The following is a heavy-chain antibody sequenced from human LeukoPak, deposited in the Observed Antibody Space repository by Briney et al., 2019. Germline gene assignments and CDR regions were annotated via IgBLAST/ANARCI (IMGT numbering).Heavy chain of an antibody. CDR2: IYTSGST. CDR3: ARESSRRVVVVPAAYFDY. J-gene: IGHJ4*02. CDR1: GGSISSGSYY. Sequence: SQTLSLTCTVSGGSISSGSYYWSWIRQPAGKGLEWIGRIYTSGSTNYNPSLKSRVTISVDTSKNQFSLKLSSVTAAGTAVYYCARESSRRVVVVPAAYFDYWGQGTLVTVSS. D-gene: IGHD2-2*01. V-gene: IGHV4-61*02.